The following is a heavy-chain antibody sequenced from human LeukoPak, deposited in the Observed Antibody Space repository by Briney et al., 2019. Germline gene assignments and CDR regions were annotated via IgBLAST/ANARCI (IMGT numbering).Heavy chain of an antibody. CDR3: ARDYEGERSDFDY. CDR2: IHPRVGGT. V-gene: IGHV1-2*02. J-gene: IGHJ4*02. D-gene: IGHD3-16*01. CDR1: GYTFIDYY. Sequence: ASVKVSCKASGYTFIDYYMHWVRQAPGQGLEWMGWIHPRVGGTKYAQKFQGRVTMTRDTSITTVYMELSRLGSDDTAVYYCARDYEGERSDFDYWGQGALVTVSS.